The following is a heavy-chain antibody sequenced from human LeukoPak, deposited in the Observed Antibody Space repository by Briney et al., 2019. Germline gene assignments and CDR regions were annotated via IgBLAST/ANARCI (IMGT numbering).Heavy chain of an antibody. Sequence: ASVKVSCKASGYTFTSYGISWVRQAPGQGLEWMGRISAYNGNTNYAQKLQGRVTMTTDTSTSTAYMELRSLRSDDTAVYYCARVRSGFLRYFRSWFDPWGQGTLVTVSS. CDR2: ISAYNGNT. J-gene: IGHJ5*02. CDR1: GYTFTSYG. V-gene: IGHV1-18*01. CDR3: ARVRSGFLRYFRSWFDP. D-gene: IGHD3-9*01.